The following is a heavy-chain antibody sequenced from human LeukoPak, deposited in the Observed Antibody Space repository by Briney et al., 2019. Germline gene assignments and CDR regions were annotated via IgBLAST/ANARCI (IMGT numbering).Heavy chain of an antibody. J-gene: IGHJ6*03. CDR3: ARIPSLTKYHYAYMDV. D-gene: IGHD2-21*01. Sequence: GESLKISCKGSGYSFTSYGIGWVRQMPGKGLEWMGIIYPGDSDTRYSPSFQGQVTISADKSITTAYLQWSSLKASDTAMYYCARIPSLTKYHYAYMDVWGKGTTVTVSS. V-gene: IGHV5-51*01. CDR1: GYSFTSYG. CDR2: IYPGDSDT.